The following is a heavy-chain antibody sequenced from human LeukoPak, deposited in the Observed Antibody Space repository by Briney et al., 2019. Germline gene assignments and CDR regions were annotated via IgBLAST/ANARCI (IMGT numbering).Heavy chain of an antibody. V-gene: IGHV1-3*01. Sequence: KFQGRVTITRDTSANTAYLELTSLKSDDTAVYYCARFRGAFDIWGQGTMDTVSS. CDR3: ARFRGAFDI. J-gene: IGHJ3*02.